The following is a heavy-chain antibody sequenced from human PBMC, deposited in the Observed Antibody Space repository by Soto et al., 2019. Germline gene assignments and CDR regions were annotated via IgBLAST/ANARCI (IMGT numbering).Heavy chain of an antibody. J-gene: IGHJ4*02. CDR2: IVPIFGTG. V-gene: IGHV1-69*01. CDR1: GGTFSDYA. CDR3: ARVLVGATYFDY. Sequence: QVLLVQSGAEVKKPGSSVKVSCTASGGTFSDYAISWVRQAPGHGLGWMGGIVPIFGTGNHAQKFQGRVTVTADESTSTAYMELSSLRSEDTAVYYCARVLVGATYFDYWGQGTLVTVSS. D-gene: IGHD1-26*01.